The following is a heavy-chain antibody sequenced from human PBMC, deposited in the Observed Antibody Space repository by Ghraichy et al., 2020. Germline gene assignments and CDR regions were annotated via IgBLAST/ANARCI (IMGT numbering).Heavy chain of an antibody. CDR2: ISSSSYI. CDR3: ARRIAVAADAFDI. V-gene: IGHV3-21*01. D-gene: IGHD6-19*01. Sequence: LSLTCAASGFTFSSYSMNWVRQAPGKGLEWVSSISSSSYIYYADSVKGRFTISRDNAKNSLYLQMNSLRAEDTAVYYCARRIAVAADAFDIWGQGTMVTVSS. J-gene: IGHJ3*02. CDR1: GFTFSSYS.